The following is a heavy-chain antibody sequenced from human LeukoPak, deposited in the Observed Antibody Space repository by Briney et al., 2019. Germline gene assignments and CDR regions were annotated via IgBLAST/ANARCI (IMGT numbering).Heavy chain of an antibody. D-gene: IGHD5-24*01. V-gene: IGHV4-39*02. CDR2: IYYSGTT. J-gene: IGHJ4*02. CDR1: GGSISSSTYY. CDR3: ARDRDGYNIVYFDY. Sequence: PSETLSLTCTVSGGSISSSTYYWGWIRQPPGKGLEWIGSIYYSGTTYYNPSLKSRVTISVDTSKNQFSLKLSSVTAADTAVYFCARDRDGYNIVYFDYWGQGTLVTVSS.